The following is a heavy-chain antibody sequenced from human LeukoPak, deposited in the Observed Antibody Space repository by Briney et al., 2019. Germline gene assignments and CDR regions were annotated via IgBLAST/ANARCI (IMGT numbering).Heavy chain of an antibody. D-gene: IGHD3-22*01. CDR2: IYPGDSDT. Sequence: GESLKISCNGSGYSFNSYWIGWVRQMPGKGLEWMGIIYPGDSDTRYSPSFQGQVTISADKSISTAYLQWSSLKASDTAMYYCARSARDSSGYYLYYFDYWGQGTLVTVSS. J-gene: IGHJ4*02. V-gene: IGHV5-51*01. CDR3: ARSARDSSGYYLYYFDY. CDR1: GYSFNSYW.